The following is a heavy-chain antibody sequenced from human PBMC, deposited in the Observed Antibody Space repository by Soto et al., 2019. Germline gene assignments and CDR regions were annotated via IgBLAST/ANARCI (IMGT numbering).Heavy chain of an antibody. V-gene: IGHV1-18*01. CDR3: ARYRSKWTYGQNHYHKYGMDV. D-gene: IGHD1-26*01. CDR2: ISLYDGDT. J-gene: IGHJ6*02. Sequence: ASVKVSCKASGYTFTSYGITWVRQAPGQGLEWVGWISLYDGDTHHGQTLQGRVTITTDISTRTAHMELRSLRSEDTAVYYCARYRSKWTYGQNHYHKYGMDVWGQGTTVTVSS. CDR1: GYTFTSYG.